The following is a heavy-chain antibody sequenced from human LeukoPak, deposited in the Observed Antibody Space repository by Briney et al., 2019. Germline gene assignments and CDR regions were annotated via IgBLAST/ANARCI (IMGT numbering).Heavy chain of an antibody. Sequence: GASVKVSCKASGYTFTGYYMHWVRQAPGQGLEWMGWINPNSGGTNYAQKFQGRVTMTRDTSISTAYMELSRLRSDDTAVYYCARWFSNENYYYYYYMDVWGKGTTVTISS. CDR1: GYTFTGYY. CDR2: INPNSGGT. CDR3: ARWFSNENYYYYYYMDV. D-gene: IGHD4-11*01. J-gene: IGHJ6*03. V-gene: IGHV1-2*02.